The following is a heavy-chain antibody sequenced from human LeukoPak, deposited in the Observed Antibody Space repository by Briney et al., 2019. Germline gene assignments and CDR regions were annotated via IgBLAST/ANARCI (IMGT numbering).Heavy chain of an antibody. CDR3: ARVVRSFDAWSRYYAHY. CDR2: INPKTDGA. Sequence: ASVKVSCKASGYTFTDYFVHWVRQAPGHGLEWMGWINPKTDGANSAQTFHGRVTMTRDTSINTAYMELSGLSSDDTAVYYCARVVRSFDAWSRYYAHYWGQGTQVTVSS. J-gene: IGHJ4*02. D-gene: IGHD3-3*01. V-gene: IGHV1-2*02. CDR1: GYTFTDYF.